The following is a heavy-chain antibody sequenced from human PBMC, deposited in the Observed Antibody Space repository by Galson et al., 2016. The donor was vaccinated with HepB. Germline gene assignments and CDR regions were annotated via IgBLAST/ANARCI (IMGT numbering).Heavy chain of an antibody. D-gene: IGHD2-15*01. CDR3: ARVAVFCSGGGCSEYFQY. CDR2: ISWNSVSI. CDR1: GFTFDDYA. V-gene: IGHV3-9*01. Sequence: SLRLSCAASGFTFDDYAMHWVRQAPGKGLEWVSGISWNSVSITYADSVKGRFTISRDNARNSLYLQMNSLRAEDTALYYCARVAVFCSGGGCSEYFQYWGQGTLLTVSS. J-gene: IGHJ1*01.